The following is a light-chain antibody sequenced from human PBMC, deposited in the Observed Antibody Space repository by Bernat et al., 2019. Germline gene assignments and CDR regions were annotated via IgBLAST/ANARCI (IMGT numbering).Light chain of an antibody. J-gene: IGKJ2*01. CDR1: QDISNY. Sequence: DIQMTQSPSSLSASVGDRVTITCQASQDISNYLKWYQQKPGKAPKLLIYDASNLETVVPSRFSGSGSWTDFTFTISSLQPEDIATYYCQQYDNLYTFGQGTKLEIK. CDR2: DAS. V-gene: IGKV1-33*01. CDR3: QQYDNLYT.